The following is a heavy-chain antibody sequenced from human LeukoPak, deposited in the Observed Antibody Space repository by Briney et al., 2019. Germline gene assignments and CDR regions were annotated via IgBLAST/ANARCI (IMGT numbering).Heavy chain of an antibody. CDR1: VGSLSSSNW. J-gene: IGHJ6*04. Sequence: ALSLTRVVSVGSLSSSNWWSWVRQPPGKGLEWIGEIYHSGSINYNPSLKSRVTISVDKSKNQFSLKLSSVTAADTAVYYCARVIDYGDFMMGMDVWGKGTPVTVSS. CDR2: IYHSGSI. D-gene: IGHD4-17*01. V-gene: IGHV4-4*02. CDR3: ARVIDYGDFMMGMDV.